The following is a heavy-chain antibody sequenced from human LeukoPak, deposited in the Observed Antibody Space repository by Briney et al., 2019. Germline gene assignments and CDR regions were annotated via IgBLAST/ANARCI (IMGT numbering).Heavy chain of an antibody. Sequence: GGSLRLACAASGFTFDDYAMHWVRQAPGKGLEWVSGISWNSGSIGYADSVKGRFTISRDNAKNSLYLQMNSLRAEDTAVYYCARGYCSGGSCYSAIFDYWGQGTLVTVSS. CDR2: ISWNSGSI. J-gene: IGHJ4*02. V-gene: IGHV3-9*01. CDR3: ARGYCSGGSCYSAIFDY. D-gene: IGHD2-15*01. CDR1: GFTFDDYA.